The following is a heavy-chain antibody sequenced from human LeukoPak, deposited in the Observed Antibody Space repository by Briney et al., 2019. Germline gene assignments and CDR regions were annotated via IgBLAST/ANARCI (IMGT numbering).Heavy chain of an antibody. CDR1: GGSISSSSYY. CDR2: IYYSGST. D-gene: IGHD3-10*01. Sequence: SETLSLTCTVSGGSISSSSYYWGWVRQPPGKGLEWIGSIYYSGSTYCNPSLKSRVTISVDTSKNQFSLKLSSVTAADTAVYYCARDRGPARGYFDLWGRGTLVTVSS. J-gene: IGHJ2*01. CDR3: ARDRGPARGYFDL. V-gene: IGHV4-39*07.